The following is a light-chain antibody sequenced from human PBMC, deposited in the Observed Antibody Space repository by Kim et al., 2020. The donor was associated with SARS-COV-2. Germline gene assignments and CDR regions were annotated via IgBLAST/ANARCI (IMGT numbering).Light chain of an antibody. CDR2: DNN. V-gene: IGLV1-51*01. CDR3: GTWDSSLSAGL. Sequence: QSVLTQPPSVSAAPGQMVTISCSGSSSNIGKNSVAWYQRLPGTAPKLLIYDNNRRPSGIPDRFSGSKSGTSATLGITGLQTGDEADYYCGTWDSSLSAGLFGGGTQLTVL. J-gene: IGLJ2*01. CDR1: SSNIGKNS.